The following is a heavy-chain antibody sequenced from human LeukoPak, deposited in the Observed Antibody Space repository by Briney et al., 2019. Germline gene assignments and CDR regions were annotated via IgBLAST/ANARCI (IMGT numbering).Heavy chain of an antibody. Sequence: ASVKVSCKASGYTFTSYDINWVRQATGQGLEWMGWMNPNSGNTNYAQKLQGRVTMTTDTSTSTAYMELRSLRSDDTAVYYCARESPVWGSYLLGNGMDVWGQGTTVTVSS. CDR1: GYTFTSYD. CDR3: ARESPVWGSYLLGNGMDV. J-gene: IGHJ6*02. CDR2: MNPNSGNT. D-gene: IGHD3-16*02. V-gene: IGHV1-18*01.